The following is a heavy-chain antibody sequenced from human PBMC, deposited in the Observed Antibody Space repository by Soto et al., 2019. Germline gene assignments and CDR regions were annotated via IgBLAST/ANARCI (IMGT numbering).Heavy chain of an antibody. V-gene: IGHV3-33*01. CDR2: IWYDGSNK. CDR3: ARDYYGSGSYYNSVPWLDP. Sequence: QVQLVESGGGVVQPGRSLRLSCAASGFTFSSYGMHWVRQAPGKGLEWVAVIWYDGSNKYYADSVKGRFTISRDNSKNTLYLQMNSLRAEDTAVYYCARDYYGSGSYYNSVPWLDPWGQGTLVTVSS. D-gene: IGHD3-10*01. J-gene: IGHJ5*02. CDR1: GFTFSSYG.